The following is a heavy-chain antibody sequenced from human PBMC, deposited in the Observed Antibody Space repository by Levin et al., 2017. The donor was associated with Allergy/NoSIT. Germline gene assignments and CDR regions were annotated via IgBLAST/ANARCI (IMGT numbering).Heavy chain of an antibody. Sequence: GSLRLSCTVSGGSISSYYWSWIRQPPGKGLEWIGYIYYSGSTNYNPSLKSRVTISVDTSKNQFSLKLSSVTAADTAVYYCARAPLAGTTSAFDIWGQGTMVTVSS. D-gene: IGHD1-1*01. CDR3: ARAPLAGTTSAFDI. V-gene: IGHV4-59*01. CDR1: GGSISSYY. CDR2: IYYSGST. J-gene: IGHJ3*02.